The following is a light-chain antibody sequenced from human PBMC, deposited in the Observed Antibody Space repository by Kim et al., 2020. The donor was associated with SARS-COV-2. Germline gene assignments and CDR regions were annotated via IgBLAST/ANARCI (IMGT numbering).Light chain of an antibody. Sequence: SPGERATRSCRASQSVASTYTAWYQQTARQAPRLLSYASTNRANDLPGCFSSSGSRTVFTLTISRLEQEDFAVFYWHRYGSSPVTFGGGTKVDIK. CDR1: QSVASTY. CDR3: HRYGSSPVT. CDR2: AST. J-gene: IGKJ4*01. V-gene: IGKV3-20*01.